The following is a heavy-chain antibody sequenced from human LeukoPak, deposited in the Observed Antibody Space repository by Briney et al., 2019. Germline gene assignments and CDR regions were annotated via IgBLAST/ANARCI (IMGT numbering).Heavy chain of an antibody. V-gene: IGHV1-46*01. CDR2: INPSGGST. CDR1: GYTFTSYY. D-gene: IGHD3-10*01. J-gene: IGHJ4*02. CDR3: ARVVKLSYYYGSGSYTKPDY. Sequence: GASVKVSCKASGYTFTSYYMHWVRQAPGQGLEWMGIINPSGGSTSYAQKLQGRVTMTTDTSTSTAYMELRSLRSDDTAVYYCARVVKLSYYYGSGSYTKPDYWGQGTLVTVSS.